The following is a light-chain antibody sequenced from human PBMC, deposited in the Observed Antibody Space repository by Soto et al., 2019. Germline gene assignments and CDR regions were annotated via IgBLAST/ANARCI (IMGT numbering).Light chain of an antibody. Sequence: EIVLTQSPGTLSLSPGERATLSCRASQSVSSSYLAWYQQKPGQAPRLLIYETSSRATGIPDRFSGSGSGTDFTLTISRLEPEDFAVYYRQQYGSSPYTFGLGTRLEIK. CDR2: ETS. J-gene: IGKJ5*01. CDR1: QSVSSSY. CDR3: QQYGSSPYT. V-gene: IGKV3-20*01.